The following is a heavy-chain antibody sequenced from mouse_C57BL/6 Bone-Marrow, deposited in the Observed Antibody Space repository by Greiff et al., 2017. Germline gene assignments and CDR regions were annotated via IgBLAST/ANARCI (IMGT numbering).Heavy chain of an antibody. CDR3: ARENYGSRAWFAY. CDR1: GYSITSGYY. Sequence: EVKLVESGPGLVKPSQSLSLTCSVTGYSITSGYYWNWIRQFPGNKLEWMGYISYDGSTNYNPSLKNRISITRDTSKNQFFLKLNSVTTEDTATYYCARENYGSRAWFAYWGQGTLVTVSA. V-gene: IGHV3-6*01. J-gene: IGHJ3*01. D-gene: IGHD1-1*01. CDR2: ISYDGST.